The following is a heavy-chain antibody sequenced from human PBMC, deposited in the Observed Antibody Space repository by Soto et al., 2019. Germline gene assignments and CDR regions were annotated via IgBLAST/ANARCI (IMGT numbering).Heavy chain of an antibody. CDR1: GFTFSRYP. V-gene: IGHV3-30-3*01. CDR3: AREEPHPAPLVF. J-gene: IGHJ4*02. CDR2: ISDDGSNI. Sequence: GGSLRLSCAAYGFTFSRYPMHWVRQAPGKGLEWVAGISDDGSNIQYADSVKGRLTVSRDDSKSTLYLQMNNLGTEDTAEYFCAREEPHPAPLVFWGQGTLVNVS.